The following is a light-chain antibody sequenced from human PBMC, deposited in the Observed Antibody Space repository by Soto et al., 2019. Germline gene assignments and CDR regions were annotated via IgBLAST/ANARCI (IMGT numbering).Light chain of an antibody. CDR3: QQRTNWPYT. Sequence: EIVLTQSPATLCLSPGERATLSCRASQSVSSYLAWYQQKPGQAPRLLIYDASNMATGIPARFSGSGSGTDFTLTISSLEPEDFAVYYCQQRTNWPYTFGQGTKLEIK. CDR2: DAS. V-gene: IGKV3-11*01. J-gene: IGKJ2*01. CDR1: QSVSSY.